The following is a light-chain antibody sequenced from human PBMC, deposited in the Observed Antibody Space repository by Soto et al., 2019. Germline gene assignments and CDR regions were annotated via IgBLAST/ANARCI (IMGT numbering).Light chain of an antibody. Sequence: QSVLTQPPSASGSPGQSVTISCTGTRGGVGSYDYVSWYQQHPGKAPKLMIYEVSKRPSGVPDRFSGSKSGNTASLTVSGLQAEDESDYYCSSYAGSTYLAVFGTGTTV. V-gene: IGLV2-8*01. J-gene: IGLJ1*01. CDR1: RGGVGSYDY. CDR2: EVS. CDR3: SSYAGSTYLAV.